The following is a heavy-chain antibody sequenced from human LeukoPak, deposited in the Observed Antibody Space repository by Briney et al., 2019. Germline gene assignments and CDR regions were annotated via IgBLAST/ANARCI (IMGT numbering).Heavy chain of an antibody. J-gene: IGHJ4*02. CDR2: IGGSNGIT. V-gene: IGHV3-23*01. Sequence: GGSLRLSCAASRFTFNSYAMSWVRQAPGKGLEWVSVIGGSNGITFYVGSVKGRYTISRDNSKDTLYLQMNSLRAEDTAVYYCARNENSGWGYFDYWGQGTLVTVSS. CDR1: RFTFNSYA. CDR3: ARNENSGWGYFDY. D-gene: IGHD5-12*01.